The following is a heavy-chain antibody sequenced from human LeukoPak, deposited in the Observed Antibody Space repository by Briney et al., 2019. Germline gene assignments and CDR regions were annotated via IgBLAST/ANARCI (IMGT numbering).Heavy chain of an antibody. D-gene: IGHD3-22*01. CDR2: IYYSGST. CDR3: ARDGSAYYYDSSGSEDDAFDI. Sequence: SETLSLTCTVSGGSISSSSYYWGWIRQPPGKGLEWIGSIYYSGSTYYNPSLKSRVTISVDTSKNQFSLKLSSVTAADTAVYYCARDGSAYYYDSSGSEDDAFDIWGQGTMVTVSS. V-gene: IGHV4-39*07. CDR1: GGSISSSSYY. J-gene: IGHJ3*02.